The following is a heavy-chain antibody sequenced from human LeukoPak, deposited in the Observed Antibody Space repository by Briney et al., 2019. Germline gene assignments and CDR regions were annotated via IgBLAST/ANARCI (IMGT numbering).Heavy chain of an antibody. D-gene: IGHD5-12*01. J-gene: IGHJ4*02. V-gene: IGHV4-34*01. CDR1: GGSFSGYY. Sequence: SETLSLTCAVYGGSFSGYYWSWIRQPPGKGLEWIGEINHSGSTNYNPSLKSRVTISVDTSKNQFSLKLSSVTAADTAVYYCARGGQPSGYDGEGIDYWGQGTLVTVSS. CDR3: ARGGQPSGYDGEGIDY. CDR2: INHSGST.